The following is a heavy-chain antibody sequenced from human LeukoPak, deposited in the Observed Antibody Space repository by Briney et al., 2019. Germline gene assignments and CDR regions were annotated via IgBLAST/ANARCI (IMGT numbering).Heavy chain of an antibody. V-gene: IGHV4-61*02. Sequence: SETLSLTCTVSGGSISSGSYYWSWIRQPAGKGLEWIGRIYTSGSTNYNPSPKSRVTIPVDTSKNQFSLKLSSVTAADTAVYYCARVIVVVPAAFFDPWGQGTLVTVSS. J-gene: IGHJ5*02. CDR2: IYTSGST. CDR3: ARVIVVVPAAFFDP. CDR1: GGSISSGSYY. D-gene: IGHD2-2*01.